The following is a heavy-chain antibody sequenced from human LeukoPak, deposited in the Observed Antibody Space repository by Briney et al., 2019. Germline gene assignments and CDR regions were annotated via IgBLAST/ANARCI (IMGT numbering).Heavy chain of an antibody. CDR2: IYHSGST. CDR1: GGSISSGGYY. V-gene: IGHV4-30-2*01. D-gene: IGHD6-6*01. J-gene: IGHJ3*02. CDR3: ARRTYSSSSGPAFDI. Sequence: SQTLSLTCTVSGGSISSGGYYWSWIRQPPGKGLEWIGYIYHSGSTYYNPSLKSRATISVDRSKNQFSLKLSSVTAADTAVYYCARRTYSSSSGPAFDIWGQGTMVTVSS.